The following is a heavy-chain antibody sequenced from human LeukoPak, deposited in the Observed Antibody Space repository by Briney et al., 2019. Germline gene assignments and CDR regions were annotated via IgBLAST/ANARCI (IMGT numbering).Heavy chain of an antibody. J-gene: IGHJ4*02. D-gene: IGHD3-10*01. CDR3: AKDRDGSGRWYFDY. CDR1: GFTVSSNY. V-gene: IGHV3-53*04. Sequence: PGGSLRLSCAASGFTVSSNYMSWVRQAPGKGLEWVSVIYSGGSTYYADSVKGRFTISRHNSKNTLYLQMNSLRAEDTAVYYCAKDRDGSGRWYFDYWGQGTLVTVSS. CDR2: IYSGGST.